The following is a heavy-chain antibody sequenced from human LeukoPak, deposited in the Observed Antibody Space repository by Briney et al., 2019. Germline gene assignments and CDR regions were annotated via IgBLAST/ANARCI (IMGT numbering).Heavy chain of an antibody. CDR1: GGSFSGYY. CDR2: INHSGST. D-gene: IGHD4-17*01. V-gene: IGHV4-34*01. J-gene: IGHJ6*02. Sequence: SETLSLTCAVYGGSFSGYYWSWIRQPPGKGLEWIGEINHSGSTNYNPSLKSRVTISVDTSKNQFSLKLSSVTAADTAVYYCARNYGDYGDYYYYYGMDVWGQGTTVTVSS. CDR3: ARNYGDYGDYYYYYGMDV.